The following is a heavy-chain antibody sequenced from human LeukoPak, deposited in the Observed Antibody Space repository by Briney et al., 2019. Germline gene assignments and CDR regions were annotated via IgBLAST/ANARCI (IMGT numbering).Heavy chain of an antibody. V-gene: IGHV3-66*01. CDR2: IYIGGIT. CDR1: GFTVISYY. Sequence: GGSLRLSCAASGFTVISYYMSWVRQAPGKGLEWVSVIYIGGITYYADSVKGRFTISRDSSKNTLFLQMSSLRAEDSAVYYCARGVDYYDTSRYWPYYFDYRGQGTPVTVSS. CDR3: ARGVDYYDTSRYWPYYFDY. J-gene: IGHJ4*02. D-gene: IGHD3-22*01.